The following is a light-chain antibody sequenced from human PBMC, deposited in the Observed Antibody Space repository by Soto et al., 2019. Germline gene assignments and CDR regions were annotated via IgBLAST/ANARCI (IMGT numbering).Light chain of an antibody. V-gene: IGLV2-8*01. Sequence: QSALTQPPSASGSPGQSVTISCPGTSSDVGAYNYVSWYQQPPGKAPKLMIYEVNKRPSGVPDRFSGSTSGNTASLAVPGLQAEDEADYYCSSSAVSYHFEVFGGGTKLTVL. CDR1: SSDVGAYNY. CDR2: EVN. CDR3: SSSAVSYHFEV. J-gene: IGLJ2*01.